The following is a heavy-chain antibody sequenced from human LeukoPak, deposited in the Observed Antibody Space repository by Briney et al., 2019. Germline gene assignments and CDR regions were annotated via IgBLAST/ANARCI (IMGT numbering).Heavy chain of an antibody. D-gene: IGHD3-22*01. Sequence: VASVRVSCKASGYTFTGYYMHWVRQAPGQGLEWVGWINPNSGGTNYAQKFQGRVTMTRDTSISTAYMELSRLRSDDTAVYYCATYYYDSSGYYQYFQHWGQGTLVTVSS. CDR3: ATYYYDSSGYYQYFQH. CDR1: GYTFTGYY. V-gene: IGHV1-2*02. CDR2: INPNSGGT. J-gene: IGHJ1*01.